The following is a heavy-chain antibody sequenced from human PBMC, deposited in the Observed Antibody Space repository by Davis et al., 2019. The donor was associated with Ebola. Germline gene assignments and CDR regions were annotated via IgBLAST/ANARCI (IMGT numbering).Heavy chain of an antibody. CDR2: IIPIFGTA. V-gene: IGHV1-69*06. CDR3: ATTSGSYQYFDY. CDR1: GGTFSSYA. J-gene: IGHJ4*02. D-gene: IGHD1-26*01. Sequence: SVKVSCKASGGTFSSYAISWVRQAPGQGLEWMGGIIPIFGTANYAQKFQGRVTMTEDTSTDTAYMELSSLRSEDTAVYYCATTSGSYQYFDYWGQGTLVTVSS.